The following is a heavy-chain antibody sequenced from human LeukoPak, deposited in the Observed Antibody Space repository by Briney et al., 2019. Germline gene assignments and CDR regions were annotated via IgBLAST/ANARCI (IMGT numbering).Heavy chain of an antibody. CDR2: ISGSSGTI. V-gene: IGHV3-11*04. J-gene: IGHJ3*01. CDR1: AFTFSDHY. CDR3: ARESLHTVGARMGVFDL. Sequence: PGGSLRLSCAASAFTFSDHYMIWIRQAPGKGLEWVSYISGSSGTIYYGASVRGRFTISRDNAKNSVYLQMNSLRAEDTAMYYCARESLHTVGARMGVFDLWGQGTMVVVSS. D-gene: IGHD5-12*01.